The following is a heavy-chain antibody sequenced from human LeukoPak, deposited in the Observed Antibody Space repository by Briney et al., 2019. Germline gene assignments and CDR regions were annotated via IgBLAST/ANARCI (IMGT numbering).Heavy chain of an antibody. J-gene: IGHJ4*02. Sequence: GSLRLSWAASGFIFRSYGMHWVRQAPGKGLEWVAVIGYDGSNKYYVDSVKGRFTISRDNSKNTLYLQMNSLRAEDTAVYYCARDGSSSYYDFWSGYSDYWGQGTLVTVSS. CDR3: ARDGSSSYYDFWSGYSDY. CDR2: IGYDGSNK. D-gene: IGHD3-3*01. CDR1: GFIFRSYG. V-gene: IGHV3-33*01.